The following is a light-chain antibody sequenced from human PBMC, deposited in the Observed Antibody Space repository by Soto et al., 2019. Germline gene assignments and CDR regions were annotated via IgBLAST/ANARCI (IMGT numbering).Light chain of an antibody. CDR2: DAS. V-gene: IGKV3-11*01. CDR1: QSVSFY. Sequence: ETVMTQSPATLSVSAGERATLSCRASQSVSFYFAWYQQKPGQAPRLLIYDASYRAPGIPARFSGSGSGTDFTLTISSLQPEDFAVYYCQQRSNWPYTFGQGTKVDIK. CDR3: QQRSNWPYT. J-gene: IGKJ2*01.